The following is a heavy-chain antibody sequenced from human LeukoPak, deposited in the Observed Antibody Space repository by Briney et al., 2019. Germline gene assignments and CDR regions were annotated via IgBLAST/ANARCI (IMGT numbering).Heavy chain of an antibody. CDR3: ARDPSSLRDSFDY. CDR2: IKEDGSEK. V-gene: IGHV3-7*01. Sequence: GGSLRLSCAASGFTFSSYWMSWVRQAPGKGLEWVANIKEDGSEKYYVDSVKGRFTISRDNAKNSLYLQMNSLRAEDTAVYYCARDPSSLRDSFDYWGQGSLVTVSS. CDR1: GFTFSSYW. J-gene: IGHJ4*02.